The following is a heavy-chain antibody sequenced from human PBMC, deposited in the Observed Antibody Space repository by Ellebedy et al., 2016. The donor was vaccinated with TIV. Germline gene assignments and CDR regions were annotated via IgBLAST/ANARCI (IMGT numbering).Heavy chain of an antibody. CDR2: ISGSSGST. D-gene: IGHD3-9*01. J-gene: IGHJ4*02. CDR1: GFTSSSYA. Sequence: GGSLRLSCAASGFTSSSYAMSWARQAPGKGLEWVSVISGSSGSTYYADSVKGRFTISRDNSKNTLYLQMNSLRAEDTAVYYCAKDGSLRYFDWFGYYWGQGTLVTVSS. V-gene: IGHV3-23*01. CDR3: AKDGSLRYFDWFGYY.